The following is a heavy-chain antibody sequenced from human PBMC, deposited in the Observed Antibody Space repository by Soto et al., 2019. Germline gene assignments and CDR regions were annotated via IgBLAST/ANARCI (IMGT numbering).Heavy chain of an antibody. J-gene: IGHJ4*02. CDR1: GFTFSGSA. V-gene: IGHV3-73*01. CDR3: TRLGIAAAGTDY. Sequence: GGSLRLSCAASGFTFSGSAMHWVRQASGKGLEWVGRIRSKVKSYATVYAASVKGRFTISRDDSKNTAYLQMNSLKTEDTAVYYCTRLGIAAAGTDYWGQGTLVTAPQ. D-gene: IGHD6-13*01. CDR2: IRSKVKSYAT.